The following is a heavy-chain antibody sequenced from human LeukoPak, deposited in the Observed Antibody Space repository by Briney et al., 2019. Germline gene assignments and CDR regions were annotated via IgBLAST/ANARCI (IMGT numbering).Heavy chain of an antibody. CDR2: IIPIFGTA. J-gene: IGHJ6*03. V-gene: IGHV1-69*13. D-gene: IGHD3-10*01. CDR3: ARGKTNGSGSYYNAGTLWYYYYYMDV. CDR1: GGTFSSYA. Sequence: ASVKVSCKASGGTFSSYAISWVRQAPGQGLEWMGGIIPIFGTANYAQKFQGRVTITADESTSTAYMELSSLRSEDTAVYYCARGKTNGSGSYYNAGTLWYYYYYMDVWGKGTTVTISS.